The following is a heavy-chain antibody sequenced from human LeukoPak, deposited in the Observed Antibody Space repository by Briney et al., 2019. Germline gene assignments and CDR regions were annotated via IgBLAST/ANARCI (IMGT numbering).Heavy chain of an antibody. D-gene: IGHD1-1*01. J-gene: IGHJ3*02. V-gene: IGHV3-30*18. CDR1: GFTSSGHG. CDR2: MSY. CDR3: AKGGSGTTKGAFDI. Sequence: GGSLRLSCAASGFTSSGHGMHWVRQAPGQGLEWVAVMSYEGPIHISRDNSKNTLSLQMDSLRREDTAMYYCAKGGSGTTKGAFDIWGQGTMVTVS.